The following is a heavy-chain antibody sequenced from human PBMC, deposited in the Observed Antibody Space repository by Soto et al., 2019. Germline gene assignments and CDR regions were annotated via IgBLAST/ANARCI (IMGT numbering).Heavy chain of an antibody. CDR3: ARPIVVVPAAIKDSYYGMDV. J-gene: IGHJ6*02. Sequence: GASVKVSCKASGGTFSSYAISWVRQAPGQGLEWMGGIIPIFGTANYAQKFQGRVTITADESTSTAYMELSSLRSEDPAVDYCARPIVVVPAAIKDSYYGMDVWGQGTTATVAS. V-gene: IGHV1-69*13. CDR2: IIPIFGTA. D-gene: IGHD2-2*02. CDR1: GGTFSSYA.